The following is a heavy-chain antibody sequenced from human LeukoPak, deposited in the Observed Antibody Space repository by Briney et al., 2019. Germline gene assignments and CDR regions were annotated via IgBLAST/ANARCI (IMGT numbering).Heavy chain of an antibody. CDR3: ANRRNYASDY. Sequence: GGSLRLSCSASGFTLSSYVMSWVRQAAGKGLEWVSTLSNSGGSTYYADSVKGRFTISRDNSKNALYLQMNSLRDEDTAIYYCANRRNYASDYWGQGTLVTVSS. CDR1: GFTLSSYV. J-gene: IGHJ4*02. V-gene: IGHV3-23*01. CDR2: LSNSGGST. D-gene: IGHD1-14*01.